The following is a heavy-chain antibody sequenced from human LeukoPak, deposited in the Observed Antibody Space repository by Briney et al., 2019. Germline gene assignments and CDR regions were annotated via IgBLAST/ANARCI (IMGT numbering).Heavy chain of an antibody. D-gene: IGHD4-17*01. CDR3: ASYYGDPRDNWFDP. CDR1: GYSISSGYY. V-gene: IGHV4-38-2*02. J-gene: IGHJ5*02. CDR2: IYTSGST. Sequence: PSETLSLTCTVSGYSISSGYYWGWIRQPPGKGLEWIGRIYTSGSTNYNPSLKSRVTMSVDTSKNQFSLKLSSVTAADTAVYYCASYYGDPRDNWFDPWGQGTLVTVSS.